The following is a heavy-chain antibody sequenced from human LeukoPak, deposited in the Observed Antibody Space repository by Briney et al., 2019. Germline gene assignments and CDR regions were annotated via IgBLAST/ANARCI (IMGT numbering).Heavy chain of an antibody. CDR1: GFTVSNNY. D-gene: IGHD5-12*01. CDR3: ARDPRGYSGYDYY. CDR2: IYSGGST. J-gene: IGHJ4*02. V-gene: IGHV3-53*01. Sequence: GGSLRLSCAASGFTVSNNYMSWVRQAPGKGLEWVSVIYSGGSTYYADSVKGRYTISRDNSKNTLYLQMNSLRAEDTAVYYCARDPRGYSGYDYYWGQGTLVTVSS.